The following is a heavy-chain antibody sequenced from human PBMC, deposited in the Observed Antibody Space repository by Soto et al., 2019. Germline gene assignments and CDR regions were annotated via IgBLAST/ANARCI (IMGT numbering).Heavy chain of an antibody. CDR3: ASDVSESGWLDC. Sequence: QVQLQESGPGLVKPSETLSLTCTVSGVPVSSGSNHWSWIRQPPGKGLEWIGYISHSGNTDYSSSLESRAIISIDTSNNQFSLKLSSVTAADTAVYYGASDVSESGWLDCWGQGTLVTVSS. D-gene: IGHD6-19*01. CDR1: GVPVSSGSNH. V-gene: IGHV4-61*01. CDR2: ISHSGNT. J-gene: IGHJ4*02.